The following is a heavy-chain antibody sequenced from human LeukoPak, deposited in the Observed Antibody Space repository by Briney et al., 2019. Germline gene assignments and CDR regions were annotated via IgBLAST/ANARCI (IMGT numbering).Heavy chain of an antibody. V-gene: IGHV2-5*02. J-gene: IGHJ4*02. D-gene: IGHD6-19*01. Sequence: SGPTLVNPTQPLTLTFTFSGFSLTTSGVGVGWIRQPPGKALEWLALIYWDDDKRYSPSLKSRVTITKDTSKNQVVLTMTNMDPVDTATYYCSRTRRGQIGWTNDYWGQGTLVTVSS. CDR1: GFSLTTSGVG. CDR3: SRTRRGQIGWTNDY. CDR2: IYWDDDK.